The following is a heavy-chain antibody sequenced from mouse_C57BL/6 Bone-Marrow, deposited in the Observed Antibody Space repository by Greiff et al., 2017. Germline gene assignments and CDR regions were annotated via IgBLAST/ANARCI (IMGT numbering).Heavy chain of an antibody. Sequence: QVQLKQSGAELAKPGASVKLSCKASGYTFTSYWMHWVKQRPGQGLEWIGYINPSSGYTKYHQKFKDKATLTADKSSSTAYMQLSSLTYEDSAVYYCARCDDPRYAMDYWGQGTSVTVSS. J-gene: IGHJ4*01. V-gene: IGHV1-7*01. D-gene: IGHD2-3*01. CDR2: INPSSGYT. CDR1: GYTFTSYW. CDR3: ARCDDPRYAMDY.